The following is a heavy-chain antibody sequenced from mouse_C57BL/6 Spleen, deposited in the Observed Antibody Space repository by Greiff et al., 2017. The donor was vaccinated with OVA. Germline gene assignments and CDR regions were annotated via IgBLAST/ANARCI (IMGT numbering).Heavy chain of an antibody. Sequence: VQLQQSGPELVKPGASVKISCKASGYTFTDYYMNWVKQSHGKSLEWIGDINPNNGGTSYNQKFKGKATLTVDKSSSTAYMELRSLTSEDSAVYYCAYGKGYAMDYWGQGTSVTVSS. D-gene: IGHD1-1*01. J-gene: IGHJ4*01. V-gene: IGHV1-26*01. CDR2: INPNNGGT. CDR1: GYTFTDYY. CDR3: AYGKGYAMDY.